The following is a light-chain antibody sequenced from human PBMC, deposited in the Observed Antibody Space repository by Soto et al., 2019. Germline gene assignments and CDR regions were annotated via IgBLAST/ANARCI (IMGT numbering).Light chain of an antibody. CDR2: AAS. CDR3: QQSYSTPLT. Sequence: DIQMTQSPSSLSASVGDRVTITCRASQSLSSYLNWYQQKPGKAPQLLIYAASSLQSGVPSRCSGSRSGTDFTLTISSLQPEEFATYYCQQSYSTPLTFGGGTKVEIK. CDR1: QSLSSY. V-gene: IGKV1-39*01. J-gene: IGKJ4*01.